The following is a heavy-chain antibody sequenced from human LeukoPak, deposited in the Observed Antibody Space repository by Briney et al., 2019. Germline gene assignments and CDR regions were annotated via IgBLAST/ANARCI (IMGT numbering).Heavy chain of an antibody. J-gene: IGHJ4*02. CDR2: IRYDGSNK. CDR3: AKAVRVATITFAGNGREYYLDY. D-gene: IGHD5-12*01. CDR1: GFTFSSYG. V-gene: IGHV3-30*02. Sequence: GGSLRLSCAASGFTFSSYGMHWVRQAPGKGLEWVAFIRYDGSNKYYADSVKGRFTISRDNSKNTLYLQMNSLRAEDTAVYYCAKAVRVATITFAGNGREYYLDYWGQGTLVTVSS.